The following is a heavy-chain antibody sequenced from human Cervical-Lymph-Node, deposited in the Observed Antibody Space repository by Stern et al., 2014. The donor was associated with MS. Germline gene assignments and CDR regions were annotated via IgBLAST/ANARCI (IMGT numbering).Heavy chain of an antibody. J-gene: IGHJ4*02. Sequence: QVQLVQSGAEVKQPGSSMKVSCKASGGTFSSIEISWVRQAPGQGLEWLGGISPLFGTTNYAQQVQGRVTIVADESPNTVNMKLSRLRSEDTAVYYCVRDQGGIAASWGQGTLVTVSS. CDR3: VRDQGGIAAS. CDR2: ISPLFGTT. D-gene: IGHD6-13*01. CDR1: GGTFSSIE. V-gene: IGHV1-69*01.